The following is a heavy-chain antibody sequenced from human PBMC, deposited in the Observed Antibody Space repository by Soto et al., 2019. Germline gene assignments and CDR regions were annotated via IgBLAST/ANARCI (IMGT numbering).Heavy chain of an antibody. CDR2: IYGGGDGI. D-gene: IGHD3-3*01. CDR3: AKDRQPDGFWPFDH. V-gene: IGHV3-23*04. J-gene: IGHJ4*02. Sequence: EVQLVESGGGLVQPGGSLRLSCVGSGFPFSTYTMSWVRQAPGQGLEWLSGIYGGGDGISYADSVKGRFTISRDNSRSTVYLQMNSLISDDTAIYYCAKDRQPDGFWPFDHWGRGTLIVVSS. CDR1: GFPFSTYT.